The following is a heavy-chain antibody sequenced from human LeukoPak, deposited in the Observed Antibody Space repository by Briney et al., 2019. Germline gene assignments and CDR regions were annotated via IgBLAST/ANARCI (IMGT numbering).Heavy chain of an antibody. Sequence: GGSLRLSCAASGFTVSGTYMSWVRQAPGKGLEWVSVIYSGGKTYYADSVKGRFTISRDDSKNTLYLQMNSLRAEDTAVYYCARSSYSSSSSVWGQGTMVTVSS. CDR3: ARSSYSSSSSV. J-gene: IGHJ3*01. D-gene: IGHD6-6*01. CDR1: GFTVSGTY. CDR2: IYSGGKT. V-gene: IGHV3-53*01.